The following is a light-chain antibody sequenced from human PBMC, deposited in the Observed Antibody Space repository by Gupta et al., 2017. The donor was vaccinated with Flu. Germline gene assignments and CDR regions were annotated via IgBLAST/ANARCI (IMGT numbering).Light chain of an antibody. CDR2: SIT. Sequence: SVTISCTGSASDVGNYDYVSWYQQHPGKAPKLLIYSITERPSGVPERFSGSESGKTASLTISGLQAEDEASYFCCSYAGTFTFVFGGGTKLTVL. CDR1: ASDVGNYDY. CDR3: CSYAGTFTFV. J-gene: IGLJ3*02. V-gene: IGLV2-11*01.